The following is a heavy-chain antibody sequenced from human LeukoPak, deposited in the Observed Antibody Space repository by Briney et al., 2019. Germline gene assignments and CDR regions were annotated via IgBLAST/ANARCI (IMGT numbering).Heavy chain of an antibody. Sequence: ASVKVSCKASGYTFTSYVLHWVRQAPGQRLEWMGCINAGNGNTKYSQEFQGRVTITRDTSASTVYMELSSLRSEDMAVYYCARGAKFRSYGSGTYYTSLPSDPWGQGTLVTVSS. CDR1: GYTFTSYV. D-gene: IGHD3-10*01. J-gene: IGHJ5*02. CDR3: ARGAKFRSYGSGTYYTSLPSDP. V-gene: IGHV1-3*03. CDR2: INAGNGNT.